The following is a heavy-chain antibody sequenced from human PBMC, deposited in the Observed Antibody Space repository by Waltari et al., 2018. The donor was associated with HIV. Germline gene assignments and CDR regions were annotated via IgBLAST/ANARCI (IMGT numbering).Heavy chain of an antibody. V-gene: IGHV3-9*01. D-gene: IGHD1-1*01. CDR3: EKDIQLLTHTDSGADS. J-gene: IGHJ4*02. CDR2: INSFSGII. Sequence: DVHLELFGGGLVQPGRSLRLSCVVSGFPYKNDSMDWVRQCPGKGLQWVASINSFSGIIAYAASVKVQFTISRDNAKSSLYLQMNNVKPEDTALYYCEKDIQLLTHTDSGADSWGRGTLVTVTS. CDR1: GFPYKNDS.